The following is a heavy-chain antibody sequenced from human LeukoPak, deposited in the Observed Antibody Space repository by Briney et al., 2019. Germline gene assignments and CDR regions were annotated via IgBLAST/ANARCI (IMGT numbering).Heavy chain of an antibody. CDR2: IRSKAFGNRI. V-gene: IGHV3-21*04. CDR1: GFTFSSYW. D-gene: IGHD4-23*01. J-gene: IGHJ4*02. CDR3: AREAPRNSFMAGTQD. Sequence: GGSLRLSCAASGFTFSSYWMSWVRQAPGEGLEWVGSIRSKAFGNRIDYAASVKGRFIISRDNSKNTLYLQMNSLRAEDTAVYYCAREAPRNSFMAGTQDWGQGTLVTVSS.